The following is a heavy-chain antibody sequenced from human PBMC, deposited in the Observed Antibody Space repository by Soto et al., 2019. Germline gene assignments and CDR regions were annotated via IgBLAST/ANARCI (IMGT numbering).Heavy chain of an antibody. V-gene: IGHV3-30*18. CDR3: AKDGRNYVGDSGYYGMDV. D-gene: IGHD1-7*01. CDR2: ISYDGSNK. CDR1: GFTFSSYG. J-gene: IGHJ6*02. Sequence: GGSLRLSCAASGFTFSSYGMHWVRQAPGKGLEWVAVISYDGSNKYYADSVKGRFTISRDNSKNTLYQQMNSLRAEDTAVYYCAKDGRNYVGDSGYYGMDVWGQGTTVTVSS.